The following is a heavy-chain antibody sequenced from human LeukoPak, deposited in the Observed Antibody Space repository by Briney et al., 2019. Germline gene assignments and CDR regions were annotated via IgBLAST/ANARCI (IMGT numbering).Heavy chain of an antibody. CDR2: IWYDGSNK. D-gene: IGHD5-18*01. CDR1: GFTFSSYG. V-gene: IGHV3-33*01. CDR3: ARDKGYNYGYSMDY. Sequence: SGGSLRLSCAASGFTFSSYGMHWVRQAPGKGLEWVAVIWYDGSNKYYADSVKGRFTISRDNSKNTLYLQMNSLRAEDTAVYYCARDKGYNYGYSMDYWGQGTLVTVSS. J-gene: IGHJ4*02.